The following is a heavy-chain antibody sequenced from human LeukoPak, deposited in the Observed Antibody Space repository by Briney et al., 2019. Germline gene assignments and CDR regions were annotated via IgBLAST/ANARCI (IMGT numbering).Heavy chain of an antibody. CDR1: GGSISSGGYS. D-gene: IGHD4-17*01. CDR3: ARLPGDYDAFDI. CDR2: IYYSGST. Sequence: SQTLSLTCAVSGGSISSGGYSWSWIRQPPGKGLERIGYIYYSGSTNYNPSLKSRVTISVDTSKNQFSLKLSSVTAADTAVYYCARLPGDYDAFDIWGQGTMVTVSS. V-gene: IGHV4-30-4*07. J-gene: IGHJ3*02.